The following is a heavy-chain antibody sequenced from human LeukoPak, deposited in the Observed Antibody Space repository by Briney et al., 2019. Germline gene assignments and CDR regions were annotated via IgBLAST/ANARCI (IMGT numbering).Heavy chain of an antibody. Sequence: GGSLRLSCAASGFTFSSYAMSWVRQAPGKGLEWVSTISGSGGNTYYADSVKGRFTISRDNSKNTLYLQMNSLRAEDTAVYYCAKGQDESGSFDYWGQGTLVTVSS. CDR1: GFTFSSYA. J-gene: IGHJ4*02. V-gene: IGHV3-23*01. CDR2: ISGSGGNT. CDR3: AKGQDESGSFDY. D-gene: IGHD6-25*01.